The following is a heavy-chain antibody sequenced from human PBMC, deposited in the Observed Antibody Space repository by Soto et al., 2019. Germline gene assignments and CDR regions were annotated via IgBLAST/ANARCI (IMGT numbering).Heavy chain of an antibody. Sequence: SVKVSCKASGFTFTSSAVQWVRQARGQRLEWIGWIVVGSGNTNYAQKFQERVTITRDMSTSTAYMELSSLRSEDTAVYYCAAHPGSSFTYYYYGMDVWGQGTTVTVSS. CDR3: AAHPGSSFTYYYYGMDV. CDR1: GFTFTSSA. J-gene: IGHJ6*02. D-gene: IGHD6-6*01. V-gene: IGHV1-58*01. CDR2: IVVGSGNT.